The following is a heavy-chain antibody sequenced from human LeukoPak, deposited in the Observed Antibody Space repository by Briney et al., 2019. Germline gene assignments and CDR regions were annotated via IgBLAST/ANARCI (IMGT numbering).Heavy chain of an antibody. D-gene: IGHD2-15*01. CDR2: ISGSGGNT. J-gene: IGHJ4*02. Sequence: PGGSLRLSCAASGFTFSSYAMSWVRQAPGKGLEWVSAISGSGGNTYYADSVKGRFTISGDNSKNTLYLRMNSLRAEDTAVYYCAKDEESCNGGSRSRGFFDYWGQGTLVTVSS. V-gene: IGHV3-23*01. CDR1: GFTFSSYA. CDR3: AKDEESCNGGSRSRGFFDY.